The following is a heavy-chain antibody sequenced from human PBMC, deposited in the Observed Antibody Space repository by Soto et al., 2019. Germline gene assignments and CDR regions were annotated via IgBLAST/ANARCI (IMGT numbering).Heavy chain of an antibody. J-gene: IGHJ4*02. CDR3: TSHCSGGPCYWF. CDR2: IRSKAFGGTT. CDR1: GFTFSSYA. V-gene: IGHV3-49*04. Sequence: HPGGSLRLSCAASGFTFSSYAMSWVRQAPGKGLEWVGFIRSKAFGGTTEYAASVKGRFTISRDDSKSTAYLQMNSLKTEDTAVYYCTSHCSGGPCYWFWGQGTLVTVSS. D-gene: IGHD2-15*01.